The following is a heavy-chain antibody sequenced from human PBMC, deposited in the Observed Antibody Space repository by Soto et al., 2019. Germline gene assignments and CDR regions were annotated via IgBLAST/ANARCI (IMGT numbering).Heavy chain of an antibody. V-gene: IGHV3-23*01. CDR3: AKDLGSCSGTSCSYYYYYYMDV. Sequence: PGGSVRLSFEASGFTFSSYAMNWVRQAPGKGLEWVLSIGGSGVTTYYADSVKGRFTISRDNSKNTLYLQMNSLTAEDTAVYYCAKDLGSCSGTSCSYYYYYYMDVWGKGTTVTVSS. CDR1: GFTFSSYA. J-gene: IGHJ6*03. D-gene: IGHD2-2*01. CDR2: IGGSGVTT.